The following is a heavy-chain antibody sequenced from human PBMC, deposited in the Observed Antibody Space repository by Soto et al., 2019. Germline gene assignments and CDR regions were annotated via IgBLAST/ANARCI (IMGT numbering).Heavy chain of an antibody. CDR1: GFILSDHA. CDR2: ISSNGDST. V-gene: IGHV3-64D*06. J-gene: IGHJ4*02. CDR3: VGQHYFDF. Sequence: GGSLRLSCSVSGFILSDHAMHWVRQAPGKGLEYVSAISSNGDSTYYADSVKGRFTISRDNSRNTLYLQMSSLRPEDTAFYYCVGQHYFDFWGQGTLVTVSS.